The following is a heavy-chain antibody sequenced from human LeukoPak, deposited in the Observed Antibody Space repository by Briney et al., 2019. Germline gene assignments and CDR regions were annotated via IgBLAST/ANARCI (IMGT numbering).Heavy chain of an antibody. CDR1: GYTFTNYG. Sequence: ASVKVSCKTSGYTFTNYGISWVRQAPGQGLEWMGWISAYNGNTNYAQKLQGRVTMTTDTSTSTAYMELRSLRSDDTAVYYCARGCSSTSCYLPFDYWGQGTLVTVSS. V-gene: IGHV1-18*01. CDR2: ISAYNGNT. J-gene: IGHJ4*02. CDR3: ARGCSSTSCYLPFDY. D-gene: IGHD2-2*01.